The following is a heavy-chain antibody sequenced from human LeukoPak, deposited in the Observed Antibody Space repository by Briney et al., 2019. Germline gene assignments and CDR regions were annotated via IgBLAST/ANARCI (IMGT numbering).Heavy chain of an antibody. D-gene: IGHD6-13*01. CDR1: GASISSYY. Sequence: SETLSLTCTVSGASISSYYWSWIRQPPGKGLEWIGYIHNSGSTNYIPSLKSRVTLSVDTSKNQFSLRLTSVTAAGTAVYYCARGHIEVAGTLDYWGQGSLVTVSS. V-gene: IGHV4-59*01. J-gene: IGHJ4*02. CDR3: ARGHIEVAGTLDY. CDR2: IHNSGST.